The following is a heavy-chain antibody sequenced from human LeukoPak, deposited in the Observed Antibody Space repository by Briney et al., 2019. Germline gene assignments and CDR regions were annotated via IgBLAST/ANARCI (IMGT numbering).Heavy chain of an antibody. J-gene: IGHJ6*02. CDR1: GFTFTSSA. CDR3: AADPRTYYYDSSGYFPYYYYYGMDV. CDR2: IVVGSGNT. V-gene: IGHV1-58*01. D-gene: IGHD3-22*01. Sequence: SVKVSCKASGFTFTSSAVQWVRQARGQRLEWIGWIVVGSGNTNYAQKFQERVTITRDMSTSTAYMELSSLRSEDTAVYYCAADPRTYYYDSSGYFPYYYYYGMDVWGQGTTVTVSS.